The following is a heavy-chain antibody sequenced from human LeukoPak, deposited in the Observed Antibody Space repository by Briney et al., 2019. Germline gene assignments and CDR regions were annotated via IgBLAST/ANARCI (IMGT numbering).Heavy chain of an antibody. Sequence: SETLSLTCTVSGGSISSYYWSWIRQPPGKGLEWIGYIYYSGSTNYNPSLKSRVTISVDTSKNQFSLKLSSVTAADTAVYYCARVGATSYYYYYMDVWGKGTTVTVPS. CDR2: IYYSGST. D-gene: IGHD1-26*01. CDR1: GGSISSYY. V-gene: IGHV4-59*01. CDR3: ARVGATSYYYYYMDV. J-gene: IGHJ6*03.